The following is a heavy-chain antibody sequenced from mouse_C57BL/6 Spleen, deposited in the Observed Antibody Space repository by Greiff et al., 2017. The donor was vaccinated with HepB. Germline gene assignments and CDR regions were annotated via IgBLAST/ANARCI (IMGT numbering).Heavy chain of an antibody. CDR1: GYTFTSYW. V-gene: IGHV1-64*01. J-gene: IGHJ4*01. CDR2: IHPNSGST. Sequence: QVQLQQPGAELVKPGASVKLSCKASGYTFTSYWMHWVKQRPGQGLEWIGMIHPNSGSTNYNEKFKSKATLTVDISSSTAYMQLSSLTSEDSAVYYCAREGTDAMDYWGQGTSVTVSS. D-gene: IGHD3-3*01. CDR3: AREGTDAMDY.